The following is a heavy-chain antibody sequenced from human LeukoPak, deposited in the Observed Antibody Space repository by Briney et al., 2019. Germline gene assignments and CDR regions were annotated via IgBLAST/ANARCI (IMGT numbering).Heavy chain of an antibody. V-gene: IGHV3-23*01. J-gene: IGHJ5*02. D-gene: IGHD2-2*01. CDR1: GFSFSSFA. Sequence: GGSLRLSCVGSGFSFSSFAMTWVRQAPGKGLEWVSTIYGGGTNTFYADSVKGRFTISRDNSKNTLYLQRNSLRAEDTAVYYCAKFARLIVVVPAAMSWSQGTLLTVSS. CDR3: AKFARLIVVVPAAMS. CDR2: IYGGGTNT.